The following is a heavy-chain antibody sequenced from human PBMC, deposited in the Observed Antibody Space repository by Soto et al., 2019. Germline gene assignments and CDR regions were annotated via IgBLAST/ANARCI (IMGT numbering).Heavy chain of an antibody. Sequence: GGSLRLSCAASGFNFGVYWMSWVRQAPGKGLEWVATIKFDASEKKFVDSVKGRFTMSRDNAKNSLSLQMNSLRAEDTAVYYCARDRRDIVVVPAAHLHYYYYGMDVWGQGTTVTVSS. V-gene: IGHV3-7*01. J-gene: IGHJ6*02. CDR1: GFNFGVYW. CDR2: IKFDASEK. D-gene: IGHD2-2*01. CDR3: ARDRRDIVVVPAAHLHYYYYGMDV.